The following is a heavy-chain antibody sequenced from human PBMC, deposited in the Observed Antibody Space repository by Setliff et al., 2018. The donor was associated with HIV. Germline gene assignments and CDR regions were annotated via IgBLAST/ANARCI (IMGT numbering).Heavy chain of an antibody. CDR2: IYHTGTT. CDR3: AVRDWNDGGGAFDV. CDR1: GGSITSSNW. V-gene: IGHV4-4*02. Sequence: SCTVSGGSITSSNWWSWVRQPPGKGLEWIGGIYHTGTTDHNPSLKSRVTVSIDKSKNQFALNVRSATAADTAVYYCAVRDWNDGGGAFDVWGQGKLVTVSS. J-gene: IGHJ3*01. D-gene: IGHD1-1*01.